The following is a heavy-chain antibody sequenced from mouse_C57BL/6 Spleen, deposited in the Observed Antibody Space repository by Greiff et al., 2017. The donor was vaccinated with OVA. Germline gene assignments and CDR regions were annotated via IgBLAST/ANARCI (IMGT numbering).Heavy chain of an antibody. CDR2: ISYDGSN. CDR3: AREGPSFDY. J-gene: IGHJ2*01. CDR1: GYSITSGYY. V-gene: IGHV3-6*01. Sequence: EVQLQESGPGLVKPSQSLSLTCSVTGYSITSGYYWNWIRQFPGNKLEWMGYISYDGSNNYNPSLKNRISITRDTSKNQFFLKLNSVTTEDTATYYCAREGPSFDYWGQGTTLTVSS.